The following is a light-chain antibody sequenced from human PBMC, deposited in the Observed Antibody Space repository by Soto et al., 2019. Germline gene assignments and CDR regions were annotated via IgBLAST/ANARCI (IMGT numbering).Light chain of an antibody. Sequence: DIQMTQSPSTLSASVGDRVVITGRASQSISSWLAWYQQRPGRAPKLLIYDASTLETGVPSRFSGGGSGTEFTLTITSLQPDDFATYHCQQYHTYLTFGGGTKVDIK. V-gene: IGKV1-5*01. CDR2: DAS. CDR3: QQYHTYLT. CDR1: QSISSW. J-gene: IGKJ4*01.